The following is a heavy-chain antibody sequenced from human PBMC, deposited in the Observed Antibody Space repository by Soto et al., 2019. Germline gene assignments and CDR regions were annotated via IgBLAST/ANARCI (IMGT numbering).Heavy chain of an antibody. CDR2: INPSGGST. D-gene: IGHD3-3*01. CDR1: GYTFTSYY. V-gene: IGHV1-46*01. CDR3: ARGRTIFGVVIITTYSDY. Sequence: ASVTVSCQASGYTFTSYYMHWVRQAPGQGLEWMGIINPSGGSTSYAQKFQGRVTMTRDTSTSTVYMELSSLRSEDTAVYYCARGRTIFGVVIITTYSDYWGQGTLVTVSS. J-gene: IGHJ4*02.